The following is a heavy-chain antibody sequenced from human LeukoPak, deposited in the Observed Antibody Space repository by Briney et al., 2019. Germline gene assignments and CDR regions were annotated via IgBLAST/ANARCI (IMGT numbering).Heavy chain of an antibody. CDR2: ISSSSSYI. CDR1: GFTFSTYT. CDR3: AKGATYYYDSSNENDAFDI. D-gene: IGHD3-22*01. J-gene: IGHJ3*02. Sequence: GGSLRLSCAASGFTFSTYTMNWVRQAPGKGLEWVSSISSSSSYIYYADSVKGRFTISRDNSKNTLYLQMNSLRAEDTAVYYCAKGATYYYDSSNENDAFDIWGQGTMVTVSS. V-gene: IGHV3-21*04.